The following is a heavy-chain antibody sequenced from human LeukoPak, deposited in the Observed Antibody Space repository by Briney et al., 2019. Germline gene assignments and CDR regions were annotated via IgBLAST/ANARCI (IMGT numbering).Heavy chain of an antibody. CDR1: GYTFTGYY. Sequence: ASVKVSCKASGYTFTGYYMHWVRQAPGQGLEWMGWINPNSGGTNYAQKFQGRVTMTRDTSISTAYMDLSRLRSDDTAVYYCARDRKTKIAAAGTPGYWGQGTLVTVSS. D-gene: IGHD6-13*01. CDR3: ARDRKTKIAAAGTPGY. J-gene: IGHJ4*02. CDR2: INPNSGGT. V-gene: IGHV1-2*02.